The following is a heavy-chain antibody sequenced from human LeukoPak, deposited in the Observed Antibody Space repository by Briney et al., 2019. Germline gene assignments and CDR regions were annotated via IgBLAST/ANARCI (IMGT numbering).Heavy chain of an antibody. CDR1: GFTFSSYA. D-gene: IGHD4-17*01. V-gene: IGHV3-30-3*01. CDR2: ISYDGSNK. J-gene: IGHJ4*02. Sequence: GRSLRLSCAASGFTFSSYAMHWVRQAPGKGLEWVAVISYDGSNKYYADSVKGRFTISRDNAKNSLYLQMSSLRAEDTAVYYCAREVDYVFDFRGQGTLVTVSS. CDR3: AREVDYVFDF.